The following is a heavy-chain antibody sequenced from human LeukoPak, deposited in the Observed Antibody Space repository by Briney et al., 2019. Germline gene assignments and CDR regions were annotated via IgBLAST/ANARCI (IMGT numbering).Heavy chain of an antibody. V-gene: IGHV1-46*01. J-gene: IGHJ4*02. CDR2: INPSGGST. Sequence: GASVKVSCKASGYTFTSYYMHWVRQAPGQGLEWMGIINPSGGSTSYAQKFQGRVTITADESTSTAYMELSSLRSEDTAVYYCARDLYYYDSSGPFDYWGQGTLVTVSS. D-gene: IGHD3-22*01. CDR3: ARDLYYYDSSGPFDY. CDR1: GYTFTSYY.